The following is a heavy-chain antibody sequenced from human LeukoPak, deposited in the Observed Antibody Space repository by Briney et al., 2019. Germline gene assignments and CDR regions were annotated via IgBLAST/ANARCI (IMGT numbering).Heavy chain of an antibody. CDR1: GGTFSSYA. J-gene: IGHJ5*02. D-gene: IGHD3-16*02. Sequence: AASVKVSCKASGGTFSSYAISWVRQAPGQGLEWMGGIIPIFGTANYAQKFQGRVTITADESTSTAYMELSSLRSEDTAVYYCAGQITFGGVIVSWFDPWGQGTLVTVSS. CDR2: IIPIFGTA. V-gene: IGHV1-69*13. CDR3: AGQITFGGVIVSWFDP.